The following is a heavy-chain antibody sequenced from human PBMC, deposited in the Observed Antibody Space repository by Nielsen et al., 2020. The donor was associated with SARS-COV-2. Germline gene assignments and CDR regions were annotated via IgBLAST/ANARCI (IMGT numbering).Heavy chain of an antibody. J-gene: IGHJ6*02. CDR1: GFSFNTHA. Sequence: LSLTCAASGFSFNTHAMDWVRQAPGKGLEWVSGISGRGHKSFYADSVKGRFTISRDNSKNTLYLQMNSLRAEDTAVYYCAKYTVSGEYLNYYYYYGMDVWGQGTTVTVSS. CDR2: ISGRGHKS. D-gene: IGHD3-16*01. CDR3: AKYTVSGEYLNYYYYYGMDV. V-gene: IGHV3-23*01.